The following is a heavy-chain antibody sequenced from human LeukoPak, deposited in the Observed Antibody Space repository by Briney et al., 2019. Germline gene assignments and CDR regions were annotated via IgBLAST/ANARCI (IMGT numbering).Heavy chain of an antibody. Sequence: ASVKVSCKASGYTFTGYYMHWVRQAPGQGLEWMGWINPNSGGTNYAQKFQGRVTMTRDTSISTAYMELSRLRSDDTAVYYWARVSVVVAATRWFDPWGQGTLVTVSS. V-gene: IGHV1-2*02. D-gene: IGHD2-15*01. CDR2: INPNSGGT. CDR3: ARVSVVVAATRWFDP. J-gene: IGHJ5*02. CDR1: GYTFTGYY.